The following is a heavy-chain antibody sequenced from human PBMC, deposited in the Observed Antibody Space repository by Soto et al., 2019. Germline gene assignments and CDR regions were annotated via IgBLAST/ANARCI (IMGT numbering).Heavy chain of an antibody. V-gene: IGHV3-23*01. CDR1: GFNFKKFA. CDR3: AKADGEQWLLAPLDK. D-gene: IGHD6-19*01. J-gene: IGHJ4*02. CDR2: ISCCGGST. Sequence: EVQLLESGGGVVQPGGSLRLSCVASGFNFKKFAMSWVRQAPGEGLEWVSGISCCGGSTSYADSVKGRFSIARDDSTNTLSLQMNNLRVEDTAQYYCAKADGEQWLLAPLDKWGQGTLVTVS.